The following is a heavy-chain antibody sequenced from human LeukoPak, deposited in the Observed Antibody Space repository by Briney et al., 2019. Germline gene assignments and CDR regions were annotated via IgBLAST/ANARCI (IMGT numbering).Heavy chain of an antibody. J-gene: IGHJ6*03. CDR1: GGTFSSYA. CDR3: ARGKIYYYYYYMDV. Sequence: GASVKVSCKASGGTFSSYAISWVRQAPGQGLEWMGWINPNSGGTNYAQKFQGRVTMTRDTSISTAYMELSRLRSDDTAVYYCARGKIYYYYYYMDVWGKGTTVTVSS. CDR2: INPNSGGT. V-gene: IGHV1-2*02.